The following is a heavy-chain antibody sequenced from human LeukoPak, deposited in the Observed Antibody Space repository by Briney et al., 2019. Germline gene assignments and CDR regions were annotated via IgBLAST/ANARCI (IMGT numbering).Heavy chain of an antibody. CDR2: ISGSGRSGT. CDR1: GFTFNTFD. V-gene: IGHV3-23*01. CDR3: AKAPGGGNWN. Sequence: GGSLRLSCAASGFTFNTFDMTWVRQAPGKGLEWVSVISGSGRSGTNYADSVKGRFTISRDNSKNTLYLQMNSLRVEDTAIYYCAKAPGGGNWNWGQGTLVTVSS. D-gene: IGHD1-20*01. J-gene: IGHJ4*02.